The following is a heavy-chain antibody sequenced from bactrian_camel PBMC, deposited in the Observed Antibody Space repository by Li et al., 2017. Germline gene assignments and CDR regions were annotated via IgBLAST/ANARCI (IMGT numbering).Heavy chain of an antibody. V-gene: IGHV3-2*01. Sequence: QLVESGGGSVQPGGSLRLSCAASGFTFSSYYMSWVRQAPGKGLEWLCSISSDGSNTYYTDSVKGRFTISRDIAKNTVYLQMNSLLPEDTAVYYCAAADLEVAVAFAFWGQGTQVTVS. D-gene: IGHD6*01. CDR2: ISSDGSNT. CDR3: AAADLEVAVAFAF. J-gene: IGHJ4*01. CDR1: GFTFSSYY.